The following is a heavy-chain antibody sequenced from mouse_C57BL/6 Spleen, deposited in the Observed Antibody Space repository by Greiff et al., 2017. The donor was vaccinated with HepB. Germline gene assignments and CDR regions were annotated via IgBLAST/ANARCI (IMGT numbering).Heavy chain of an antibody. Sequence: VQLQQSGPELVKPGASVKISCKASGYAFSSSWMNWVKQRPGKGLEWIGRIYPGDGDTNYNGKFKGKATLTADKSSSTAYMQLSSLTSEDSAVYFCARSPHANWDFDVWGTGTTVTVSS. CDR2: IYPGDGDT. J-gene: IGHJ1*03. CDR3: ARSPHANWDFDV. CDR1: GYAFSSSW. V-gene: IGHV1-82*01.